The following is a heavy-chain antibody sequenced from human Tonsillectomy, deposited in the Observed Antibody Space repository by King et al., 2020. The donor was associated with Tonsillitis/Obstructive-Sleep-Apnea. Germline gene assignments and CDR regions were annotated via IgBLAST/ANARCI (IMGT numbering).Heavy chain of an antibody. V-gene: IGHV4-4*07. Sequence: QVQLQESGPGLVKPSETLSLTCTVSGGSITSYYWSWIRQPAGKGLEWIGLISSTGCTNYNPSLKSRVTMSVDTSRNQFSLKLSSVTAADTAVYFCARDLDTAPYNWFDPWGQGTLVTVSS. CDR1: GGSITSYY. D-gene: IGHD5-18*01. J-gene: IGHJ5*02. CDR3: ARDLDTAPYNWFDP. CDR2: ISSTGCT.